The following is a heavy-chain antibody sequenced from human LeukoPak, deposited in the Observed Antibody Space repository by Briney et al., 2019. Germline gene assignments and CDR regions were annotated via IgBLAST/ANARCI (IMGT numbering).Heavy chain of an antibody. CDR3: ARGKPGGRSGY. Sequence: SETLSLTCTVSDGSFSDSYWSWIRQPAGKGLEWIGRIYSSGSTNYNPSLKSRITMSVDTSKNQFSLKLTSVTAADTAVYYCARGKPGGRSGYWGQGTLVTVSS. CDR2: IYSSGST. J-gene: IGHJ4*02. D-gene: IGHD3-16*01. CDR1: DGSFSDSY. V-gene: IGHV4-4*07.